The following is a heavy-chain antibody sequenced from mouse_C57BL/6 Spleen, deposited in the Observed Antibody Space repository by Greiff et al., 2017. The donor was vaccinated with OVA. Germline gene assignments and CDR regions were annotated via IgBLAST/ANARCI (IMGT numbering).Heavy chain of an antibody. CDR1: GYTFTSYW. Sequence: VQLQQPGPELVKPGASVKLSCKASGYTFTSYWMHWVKQRPGQGLEWIGNINPSNGGTNYNEKFKSKATLTVGKSSSTAYMQLSSLTSEDSAVYYCAREGGLGPWFAYWGQGTLVTVSA. CDR2: INPSNGGT. CDR3: AREGGLGPWFAY. J-gene: IGHJ3*01. V-gene: IGHV1-53*01. D-gene: IGHD4-1*01.